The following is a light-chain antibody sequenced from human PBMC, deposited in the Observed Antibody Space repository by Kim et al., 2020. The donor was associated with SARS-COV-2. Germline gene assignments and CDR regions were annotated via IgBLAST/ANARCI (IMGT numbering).Light chain of an antibody. CDR3: QTWGTGIVV. CDR2: LNSDGSH. V-gene: IGLV4-69*01. J-gene: IGLJ2*01. CDR1: SGHSSYA. Sequence: ASVKLPCNLSSGHSSYAIAWHQQQPEEGPRYLMKLNSDGSHSKGDGIPDRFSGSSSGAERYLTISSLQSEDEADYYCQTWGTGIVVFGGGTKVTVL.